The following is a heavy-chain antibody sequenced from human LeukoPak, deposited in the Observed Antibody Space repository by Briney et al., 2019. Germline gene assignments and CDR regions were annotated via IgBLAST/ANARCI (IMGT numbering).Heavy chain of an antibody. CDR3: GSLRGGGGYWYFDL. Sequence: ASVKVSSKVSGNTLTEVSIHWVRQAPGTGLEWMGGFEPEDGEAIYAQNFRGRVSMTEDTSTGTVYLELSSLRAADTAVYFCGSLRGGGGYWYFDLWGRGTLVTVSS. CDR1: GNTLTEVS. J-gene: IGHJ2*01. D-gene: IGHD3-16*01. V-gene: IGHV1-24*01. CDR2: FEPEDGEA.